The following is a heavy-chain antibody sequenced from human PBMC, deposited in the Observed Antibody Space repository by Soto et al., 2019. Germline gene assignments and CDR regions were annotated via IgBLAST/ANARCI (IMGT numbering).Heavy chain of an antibody. CDR2: INDDGSAT. D-gene: IGHD3-10*01. CDR1: GFTFSGSW. V-gene: IGHV3-74*01. Sequence: EVQLVESGGGLVQPGGSLRLSCAASGFTFSGSWMHWVRQAPGKGLIWVSRINDDGSATSYADFVKGRFTISRDNAKDTLFLQMNGLRAEDTAVYYCARGIFGSGTANDYWGQGTQVTVSS. J-gene: IGHJ4*02. CDR3: ARGIFGSGTANDY.